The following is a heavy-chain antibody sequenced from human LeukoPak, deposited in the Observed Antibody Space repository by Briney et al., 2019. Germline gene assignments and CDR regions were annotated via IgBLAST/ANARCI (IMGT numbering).Heavy chain of an antibody. CDR1: GGSISSSSYY. CDR3: AKDLAAVRGVYIGGYDPFDI. D-gene: IGHD3-10*01. CDR2: IYYSGST. Sequence: SETLSLTCTVSGGSISSSSYYWGWIRQPPGKGLEWIGSIYYSGSTYYNPSLKSRVTISVDTSKNQFSLKLSSVTAADTAIYYCAKDLAAVRGVYIGGYDPFDIWGQGTVVTVSS. V-gene: IGHV4-39*07. J-gene: IGHJ3*02.